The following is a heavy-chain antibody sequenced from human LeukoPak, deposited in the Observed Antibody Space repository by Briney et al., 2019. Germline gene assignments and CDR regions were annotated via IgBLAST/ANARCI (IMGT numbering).Heavy chain of an antibody. Sequence: TSETLSLTCTVSGGSISSYYWSWIRQPPGKGLEWIGYTYYSGSTNYNPSLKSRVTISVDTSKNQFSLKLSSVTAADTAVYYCARHCTNGVCYVLSGGWFDPWGQGTLVTVSS. CDR3: ARHCTNGVCYVLSGGWFDP. D-gene: IGHD2-8*01. CDR2: TYYSGST. J-gene: IGHJ5*02. CDR1: GGSISSYY. V-gene: IGHV4-59*01.